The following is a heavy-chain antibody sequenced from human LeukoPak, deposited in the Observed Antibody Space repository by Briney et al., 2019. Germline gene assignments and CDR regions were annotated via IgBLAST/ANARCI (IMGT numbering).Heavy chain of an antibody. CDR3: ARSSGWFHY. D-gene: IGHD6-19*01. Sequence: SETLSLTCTVSGGSISSYYWSWIRQPPGKGLGWIGYIYYSGSTNYNPSLKSRVTISVNTSKNQFSLKLSSVTAADTAVYYCARSSGWFHYWGQGTLVTVSS. J-gene: IGHJ4*02. CDR1: GGSISSYY. V-gene: IGHV4-59*01. CDR2: IYYSGST.